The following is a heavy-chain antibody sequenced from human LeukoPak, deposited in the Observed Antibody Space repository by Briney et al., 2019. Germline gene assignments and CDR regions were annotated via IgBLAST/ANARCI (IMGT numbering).Heavy chain of an antibody. V-gene: IGHV5-51*01. CDR3: ARSPSGVGLVDRAFDI. Sequence: GESLQISCKTSGYNFIRYWIGWVRQMPGEGLEWVGIIYPGDSDTRYSPSFQGQVTISADKSISTAYLQWSSLKASDTAMYYCARSPSGVGLVDRAFDIWGQGTMVTVSS. D-gene: IGHD1-26*01. CDR1: GYNFIRYW. CDR2: IYPGDSDT. J-gene: IGHJ3*02.